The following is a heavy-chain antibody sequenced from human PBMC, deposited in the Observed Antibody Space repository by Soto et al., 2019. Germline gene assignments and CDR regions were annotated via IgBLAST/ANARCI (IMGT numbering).Heavy chain of an antibody. CDR1: GYTFTGYY. CDR2: INPNSGGT. Sequence: QVQLVQSGAEVKKPGASVKVSCKASGYTFTGYYMHWVRQAPGQGLEWMGWINPNSGGTNYAQKFQGRVTMTRDTSISTAYMELSRLRSDDSAVYYCARDRIVAAGTKGYNWFDPWGQGTLVTVSS. J-gene: IGHJ5*02. D-gene: IGHD6-13*01. CDR3: ARDRIVAAGTKGYNWFDP. V-gene: IGHV1-2*02.